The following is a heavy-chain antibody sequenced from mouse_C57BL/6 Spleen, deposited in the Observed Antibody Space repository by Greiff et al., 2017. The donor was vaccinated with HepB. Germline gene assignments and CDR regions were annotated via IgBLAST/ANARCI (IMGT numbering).Heavy chain of an antibody. CDR2: INPNNGGT. CDR3: ASGGFAY. Sequence: EVMLQQSGPELVKPGASVKISCKASGYTFTDYYMNWVKQSHGKSLEWIGDINPNNGGTSYNQKFKGKATLTVDKSSSTAYMELRSLTSEDSAVYYCASGGFAYWGQGTLVTVSA. J-gene: IGHJ3*01. V-gene: IGHV1-26*01. CDR1: GYTFTDYY.